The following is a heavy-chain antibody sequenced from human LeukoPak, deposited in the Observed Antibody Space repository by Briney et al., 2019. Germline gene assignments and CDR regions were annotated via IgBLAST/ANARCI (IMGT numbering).Heavy chain of an antibody. CDR3: AKPFGGIVVVPAAIDY. CDR2: ISSSSSYI. Sequence: GGSLRLSCAASGFTFSSYSMNWVRQAPGKGLEWVSSISSSSSYIYYADSVKGRFTISRDNAKNSLYLQMNSLRAEDTAVYYCAKPFGGIVVVPAAIDYWGQGTLVTVSS. V-gene: IGHV3-21*01. D-gene: IGHD2-2*01. J-gene: IGHJ4*02. CDR1: GFTFSSYS.